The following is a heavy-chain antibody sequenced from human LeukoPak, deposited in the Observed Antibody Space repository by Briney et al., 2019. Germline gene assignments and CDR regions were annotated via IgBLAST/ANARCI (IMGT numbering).Heavy chain of an antibody. CDR2: IYYSGST. CDR3: ARHSYSSGWYSDY. J-gene: IGHJ4*02. Sequence: SETLSLTCTVSGGSISSSIYYWGWIRQPPGKGLEWIGSIYYSGSTYSNPSLKSRVTISVDTSKNQFSLKLSSVTAADTAAYYCARHSYSSGWYSDYWGQGTLVTVSS. D-gene: IGHD6-19*01. CDR1: GGSISSSIYY. V-gene: IGHV4-39*01.